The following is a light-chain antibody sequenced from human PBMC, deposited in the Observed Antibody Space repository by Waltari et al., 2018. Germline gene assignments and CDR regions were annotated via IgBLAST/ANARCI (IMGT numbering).Light chain of an antibody. CDR3: CSYAGSYIFGV. V-gene: IGLV2-11*01. J-gene: IGLJ2*01. Sequence: QSALTQPRSVSGSPGQPVTISCTGTSSYVGGYNYVSWYQQHPGKAPKLMIHDVNKRPSGVPDRFSCSKSGNTASLTISGLQAEDEADYYCCSYAGSYIFGVFGGGTKLTVL. CDR1: SSYVGGYNY. CDR2: DVN.